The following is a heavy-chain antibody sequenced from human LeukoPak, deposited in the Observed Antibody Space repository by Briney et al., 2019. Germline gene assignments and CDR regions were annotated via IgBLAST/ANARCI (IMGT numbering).Heavy chain of an antibody. J-gene: IGHJ4*02. Sequence: GGSLRLSCAASGFTFSSYSMNWVRQAPGKGLEWVSSISSSSSYIYYADPDKGRFTISRDNAKNSLYLQMNSLRAEDTAVYYCARDEYYDFWSGYFVHYWGQGTLVTVSS. D-gene: IGHD3-3*01. V-gene: IGHV3-21*01. CDR2: ISSSSSYI. CDR3: ARDEYYDFWSGYFVHY. CDR1: GFTFSSYS.